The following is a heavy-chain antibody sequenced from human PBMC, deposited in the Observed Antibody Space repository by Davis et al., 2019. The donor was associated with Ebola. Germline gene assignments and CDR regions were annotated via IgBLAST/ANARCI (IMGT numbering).Heavy chain of an antibody. CDR3: SRGEDGVGPGKY. D-gene: IGHD1-26*01. CDR2: IYYSGST. J-gene: IGHJ4*02. Sequence: PSETLSLTCTDSGGPISSYYWSWIRQPPGKGLEWVGYIYYSGSTNYNPSLKSRVTISVDTSKHQFSLKLSSVTAADTAVYYCSRGEDGVGPGKYWGQGTLVTVSS. V-gene: IGHV4-59*12. CDR1: GGPISSYY.